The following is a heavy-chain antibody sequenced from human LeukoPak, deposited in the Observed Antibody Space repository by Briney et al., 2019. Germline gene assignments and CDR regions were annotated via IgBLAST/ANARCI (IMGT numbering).Heavy chain of an antibody. CDR2: INPSGGAP. V-gene: IGHV1-46*01. D-gene: IGHD3-22*01. J-gene: IGHJ4*02. Sequence: ASVKVSCKASGYTFTNYYMHWVRQAPGQGLEWMGIINPSGGAPNYAQKFQGRVTMTRDTSTSTAYMQLSSLRSEDTAIYYCARAYDSSGYYAMTYWGQGTLVTVSS. CDR3: ARAYDSSGYYAMTY. CDR1: GYTFTNYY.